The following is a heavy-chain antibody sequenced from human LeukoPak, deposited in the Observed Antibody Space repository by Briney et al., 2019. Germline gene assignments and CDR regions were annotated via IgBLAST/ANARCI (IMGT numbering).Heavy chain of an antibody. CDR3: AKPCYDILTGYVQDAFDI. CDR1: GFTFSSYA. D-gene: IGHD3-9*01. Sequence: HPGGSLRLSCAASGFTFSSYAMSWVRQAPGKGLEWVSAISGSGGSTYYADSVKGRFTISRDNSKNTLYLQMNSLRAEDTAVYYCAKPCYDILTGYVQDAFDIWGQGTMVTVSS. CDR2: ISGSGGST. V-gene: IGHV3-23*01. J-gene: IGHJ3*02.